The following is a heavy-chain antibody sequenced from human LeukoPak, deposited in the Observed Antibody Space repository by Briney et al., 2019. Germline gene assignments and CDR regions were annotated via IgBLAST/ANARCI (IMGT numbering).Heavy chain of an antibody. D-gene: IGHD1-26*01. V-gene: IGHV1-24*01. CDR1: GYTLTELS. CDR2: FDPEDGET. Sequence: GASVKVSCKVSGYTLTELSMHWVRQAPGKGLEWMGGFDPEDGETIYAQKFQGRVTMTEDTSTDTAYMELSSLRSDDTAVYYCARGGGGLYYFDYWGQGTLVTVSS. J-gene: IGHJ4*02. CDR3: ARGGGGLYYFDY.